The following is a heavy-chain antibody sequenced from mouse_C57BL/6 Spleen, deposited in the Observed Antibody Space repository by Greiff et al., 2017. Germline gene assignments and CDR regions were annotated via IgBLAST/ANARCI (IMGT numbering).Heavy chain of an antibody. V-gene: IGHV1-54*01. CDR2: INPGSGGT. CDR3: ARSNSVYYAMDY. D-gene: IGHD4-1*01. J-gene: IGHJ4*01. Sequence: VQLQQSGAELVRPGTSVKVSCKASGYAFTNYLIEWVKQRPGQGLEWIGVINPGSGGTNYNEKFKGKATLTADKSSSTAYMQRSSLTSEDAAVYFCARSNSVYYAMDYWGQGTSVTVSS. CDR1: GYAFTNYL.